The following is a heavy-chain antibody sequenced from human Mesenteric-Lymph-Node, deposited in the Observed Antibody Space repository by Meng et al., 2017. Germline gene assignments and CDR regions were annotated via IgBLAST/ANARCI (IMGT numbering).Heavy chain of an antibody. D-gene: IGHD5-24*01. CDR1: GGSISNYY. CDR2: IYISGAT. Sequence: SETLSLTCTVSGGSISNYYWSWIRQPAGKGLEWIGRIYISGATNYNPSLKSRVTMSVDTSKNQFSLKLDSVTAADTAMYYCARVGRDGYNYLSFDIWGQGTMVTVSS. CDR3: ARVGRDGYNYLSFDI. V-gene: IGHV4-4*07. J-gene: IGHJ3*02.